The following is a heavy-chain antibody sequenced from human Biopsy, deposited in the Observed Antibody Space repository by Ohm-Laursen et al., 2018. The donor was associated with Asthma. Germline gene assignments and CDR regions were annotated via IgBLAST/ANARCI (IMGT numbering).Heavy chain of an antibody. J-gene: IGHJ4*02. Sequence: SETLSLTCTVSGGSVSSGSYYWSWIRQPPGKGLAWVSYISYSGSTDYNPSLKSRLTISMDTSKNQFSLKLSSVTAADTAVYYCARGDSSGWSHYYFDYWGQGTLVTVSS. V-gene: IGHV4-61*01. D-gene: IGHD6-19*01. CDR3: ARGDSSGWSHYYFDY. CDR1: GGSVSSGSYY. CDR2: ISYSGST.